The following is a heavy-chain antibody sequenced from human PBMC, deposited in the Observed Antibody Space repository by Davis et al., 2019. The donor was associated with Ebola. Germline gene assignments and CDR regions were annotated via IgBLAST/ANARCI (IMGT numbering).Heavy chain of an antibody. J-gene: IGHJ4*02. CDR3: ARGSENYCIGTTCYLSEADF. V-gene: IGHV1-18*01. D-gene: IGHD2-15*01. CDR2: IGIYNLKT. CDR1: GYIFTSYG. Sequence: ASVKVSCKASGYIFTSYGINWIRQAPGQGLEWMGWIGIYNLKTHYAQKFQGRVSLTTDTTSTAYMELRSLRSDETAVYYCARGSENYCIGTTCYLSEADFWGQGTQVTVSS.